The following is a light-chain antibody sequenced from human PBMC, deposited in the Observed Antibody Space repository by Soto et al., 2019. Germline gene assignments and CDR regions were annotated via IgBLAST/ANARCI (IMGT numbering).Light chain of an antibody. CDR1: QNIGVY. J-gene: IGKJ1*01. CDR2: AAS. Sequence: DIQMTQSPSSLSASVGGRVTITCLASQNIGVYLNWYQKKPGKAPKLLIHAASSLHSGVPSTFSGSGSGTDFTLTISDVQPEDFALYYCHQRQSWPRTFGQGTKVDIK. CDR3: HQRQSWPRT. V-gene: IGKV1-39*01.